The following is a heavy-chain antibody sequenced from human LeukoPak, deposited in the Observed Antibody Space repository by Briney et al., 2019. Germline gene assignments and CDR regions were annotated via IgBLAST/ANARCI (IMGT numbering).Heavy chain of an antibody. V-gene: IGHV4-59*01. CDR2: IYYSGST. CDR3: ARGGRIVVVPAAMRSTSYYYGMDV. Sequence: NPSETLSLTCTVSGGSISSYYWSWIRQPPGKGLEWIGYIYYSGSTNYNPSLKSRVTISVDTSKNQFSLKLSSVTAADTAVYYCARGGRIVVVPAAMRSTSYYYGMDVWGQGTTVTGSS. CDR1: GGSISSYY. D-gene: IGHD2-2*01. J-gene: IGHJ6*02.